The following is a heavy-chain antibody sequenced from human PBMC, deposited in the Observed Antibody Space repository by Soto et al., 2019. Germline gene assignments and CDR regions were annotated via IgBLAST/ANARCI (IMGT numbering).Heavy chain of an antibody. J-gene: IGHJ4*02. Sequence: EAQLVESGGGLVQPGGSLRLSCAASGFTFSTYWMHWVRQAPGGGLVWVSRIKGDESNKNYADSVKGRFTISRDNAKNTVYLQTNILRAADTAIYYCARGAVRAYYLDYWGQGVLVTVSS. D-gene: IGHD3-10*01. CDR3: ARGAVRAYYLDY. V-gene: IGHV3-74*01. CDR2: IKGDESNK. CDR1: GFTFSTYW.